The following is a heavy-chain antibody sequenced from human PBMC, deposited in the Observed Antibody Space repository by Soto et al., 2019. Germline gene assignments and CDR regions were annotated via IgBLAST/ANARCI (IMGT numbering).Heavy chain of an antibody. D-gene: IGHD2-2*02. V-gene: IGHV1-24*01. Sequence: GASVKVSCKVSGYTLSEVSIHWVRQTPGKGLEWMGGFDPENDETSYAQKFQGRVTLTEDTSTDTAYLELSSLRSEDTAIYYCVIAAYCSGATCYTDYNWFDPWGQGTLVTASS. CDR2: FDPENDET. CDR1: GYTLSEVS. J-gene: IGHJ5*02. CDR3: VIAAYCSGATCYTDYNWFDP.